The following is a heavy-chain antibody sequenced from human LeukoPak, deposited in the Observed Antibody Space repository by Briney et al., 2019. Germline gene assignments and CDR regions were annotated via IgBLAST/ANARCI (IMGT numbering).Heavy chain of an antibody. Sequence: ASVKVSCKASGYTFTGYYMHWVRQAPGQGLAWMGWINPNSGGTNYAQKFQGRVTMTRDTSISTAYMELSRLRSDDTAVYYCAREADTAMVYYYGMDVWGQGTTVTVSS. CDR3: AREADTAMVYYYGMDV. CDR2: INPNSGGT. V-gene: IGHV1-2*02. D-gene: IGHD5-18*01. CDR1: GYTFTGYY. J-gene: IGHJ6*02.